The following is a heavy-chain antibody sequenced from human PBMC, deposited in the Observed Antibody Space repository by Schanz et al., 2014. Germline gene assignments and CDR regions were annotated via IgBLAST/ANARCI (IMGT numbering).Heavy chain of an antibody. CDR2: ISSGGTTT. D-gene: IGHD3-3*01. CDR1: GFIFSDYY. V-gene: IGHV3-11*04. J-gene: IGHJ4*02. CDR3: VRDSFVAFDS. Sequence: QVQLVESGGGLVKPGGSLRLSCAASGFIFSDYYMAWIRQAPGKGPEYVSYISSGGTTTYHSDTVKGRFTISRDSAENSLYLQMNSLRAEDTAVCYCVRDSFVAFDSWGQGTLVTVSS.